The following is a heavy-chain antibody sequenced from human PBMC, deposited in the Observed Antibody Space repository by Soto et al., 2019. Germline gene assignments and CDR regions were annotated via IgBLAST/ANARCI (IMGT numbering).Heavy chain of an antibody. CDR3: AKGSQEKVSLYYALDV. J-gene: IGHJ6*02. Sequence: QVQLVESGGGVVQPGGSLRLSCASSGFSFSTYGMHWVRQAPGKGLEWMAVISHDGSEKSYADSVRGRFTISRDNSKNTLYLQMNNLRTEDTTVYFCAKGSQEKVSLYYALDVWGQGTSVIVS. V-gene: IGHV3-30*18. CDR2: ISHDGSEK. D-gene: IGHD3-10*01. CDR1: GFSFSTYG.